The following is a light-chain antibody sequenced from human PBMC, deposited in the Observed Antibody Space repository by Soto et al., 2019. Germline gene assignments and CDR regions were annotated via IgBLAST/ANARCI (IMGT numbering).Light chain of an antibody. CDR1: QSVSSNY. J-gene: IGKJ1*01. CDR3: HQYGSSVWT. Sequence: EIVLTQSPGTLSLSPGERATLSCRASQSVSSNYLAWYKQKPGQAPRLLIYRASSRATGIPDRFSGSGSGTDFTLTISRLEPEDFAMYYCHQYGSSVWTFGQGTKVEIK. V-gene: IGKV3-20*01. CDR2: RAS.